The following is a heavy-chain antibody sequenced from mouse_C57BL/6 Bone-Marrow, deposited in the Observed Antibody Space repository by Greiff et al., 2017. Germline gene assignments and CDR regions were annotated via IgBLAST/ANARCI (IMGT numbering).Heavy chain of an antibody. V-gene: IGHV1-81*01. D-gene: IGHD1-1*01. CDR3: GRRSTTVND. CDR2: IYPRSGTT. J-gene: IGHJ2*01. CDR1: GYTFTSYG. Sequence: VQLQQSGAELVRPGASVKLSCTASGYTFTSYGISWVKQRTGQGLEWIGEIYPRSGTTYYNEKFKGKATLTAEKSSSTAYMELRSLTSEDSAFYFCGRRSTTVNDWGQGTTLTVSS.